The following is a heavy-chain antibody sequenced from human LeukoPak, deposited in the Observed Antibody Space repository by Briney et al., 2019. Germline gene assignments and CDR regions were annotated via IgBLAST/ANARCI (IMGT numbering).Heavy chain of an antibody. CDR2: IIPILGIA. CDR1: GGTFSSYT. V-gene: IGHV1-69*04. CDR3: ARDALYSSSSGLENDY. D-gene: IGHD6-6*01. J-gene: IGHJ4*02. Sequence: SVKVSCKASGGTFSSYTISWVRQAPGQGLEWMGRIIPILGIANYAQKFQGRVTITADKSTSTAYMELSSLRSEDTAVYYCARDALYSSSSGLENDYWGQETLVTVSS.